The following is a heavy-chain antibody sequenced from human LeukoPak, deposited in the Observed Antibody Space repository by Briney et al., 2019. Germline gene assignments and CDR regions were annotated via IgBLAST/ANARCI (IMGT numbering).Heavy chain of an antibody. J-gene: IGHJ4*02. D-gene: IGHD2-21*01. Sequence: ASVKVSCKASGYAFTTYYIHWVRQAPGQGLEWMGIINPSAGTTTYAQKFQGRVTMTRDTSTTTVYMRLTSLTSEDTAVYYCARGPPYSDWGQGTLVTVSS. V-gene: IGHV1-46*01. CDR1: GYAFTTYY. CDR2: INPSAGTT. CDR3: ARGPPYSD.